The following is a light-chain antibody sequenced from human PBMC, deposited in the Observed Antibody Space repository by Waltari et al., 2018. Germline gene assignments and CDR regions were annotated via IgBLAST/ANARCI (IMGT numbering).Light chain of an antibody. CDR1: GSAVGASDS. CDR2: DVT. J-gene: IGLJ2*01. V-gene: IGLV2-14*03. CDR3: SSQTLDGLVL. Sequence: QSALTQPASVSGSPGQSITISCSVVGSAVGASDSVSWHQHHPGNAPQVIIYDVTNRPSGVSDRFSASKSANTASLTISRLQPEDEADYYCSSQTLDGLVLFGGGTRLTVL.